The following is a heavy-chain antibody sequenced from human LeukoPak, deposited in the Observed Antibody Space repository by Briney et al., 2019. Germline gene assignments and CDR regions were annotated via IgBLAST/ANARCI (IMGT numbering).Heavy chain of an antibody. CDR3: AKDSSVPYGITD. V-gene: IGHV3-23*01. CDR2: ISGSDGNT. J-gene: IGHJ4*02. D-gene: IGHD4-17*01. Sequence: GGSLRLSCAVSGFTFSKYAMSWVRQAAGKGLEWVSAISGSDGNTFYADSVKGRFTISRDNSKNTLSLQMNNLRAEDTALYYCAKDSSVPYGITDWGQGTLVTVSS. CDR1: GFTFSKYA.